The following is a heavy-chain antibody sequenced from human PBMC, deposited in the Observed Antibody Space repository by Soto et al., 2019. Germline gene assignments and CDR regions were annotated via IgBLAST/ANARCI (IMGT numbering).Heavy chain of an antibody. J-gene: IGHJ6*02. D-gene: IGHD6-19*01. CDR3: ARDRAVAGYYYGMDV. CDR1: GFTFSTYN. Sequence: GGSLRLSCGASGFTFSTYNMNWVRQAPGKGLEWVSSISSSSSYIYYADSVKGRFIISRDNAKNSLFLQMSSLRVEDTAVYYCARDRAVAGYYYGMDVWGQGTTVTVSS. V-gene: IGHV3-21*01. CDR2: ISSSSSYI.